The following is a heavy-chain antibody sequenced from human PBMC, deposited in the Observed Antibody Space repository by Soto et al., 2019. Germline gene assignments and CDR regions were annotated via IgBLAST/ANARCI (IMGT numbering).Heavy chain of an antibody. CDR2: VHYSGST. CDR3: ARPTGNRFDS. V-gene: IGHV4-31*03. Sequence: QVQLQESGPGLVKPSQTLSLTCTVSGGSISSGGYYWSWIRQHPGKGLEWIGYVHYSGSTYYNPSVTSRATLSMDTSKNQFSLRLTSVTAADTAVYYCARPTGNRFDSWGQGSLVTVSS. J-gene: IGHJ4*02. D-gene: IGHD1-1*01. CDR1: GGSISSGGYY.